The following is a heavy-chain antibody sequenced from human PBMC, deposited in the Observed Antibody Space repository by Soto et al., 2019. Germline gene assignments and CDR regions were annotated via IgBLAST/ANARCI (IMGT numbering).Heavy chain of an antibody. J-gene: IGHJ5*02. CDR2: IYYSGST. CDR3: ARYVSVTTSLGRWFDP. D-gene: IGHD4-17*01. CDR1: GGSISSSSYY. Sequence: SETLSLTCTVSGGSISSSSYYWGWIRQPPGKGLEWIGSIYYSGSTYYNPSLKSRVTISVDTSKNQFSLKLSSVTAADTAVYYCARYVSVTTSLGRWFDPWGQGTLVTVSS. V-gene: IGHV4-39*07.